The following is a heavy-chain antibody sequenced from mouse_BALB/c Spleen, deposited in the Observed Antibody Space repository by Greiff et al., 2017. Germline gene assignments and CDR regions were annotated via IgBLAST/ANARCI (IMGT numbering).Heavy chain of an antibody. J-gene: IGHJ4*01. Sequence: QVTLKVSGPGILQPSQTLSLTCSFSGFSLSTSGMGVSWIRQPSGKGLEWLAHIYWDDDKRYNPSLKSRLTISKDTSSNQVFLKITSVDTADTATYYCARISSPAMDYWGQGTSVTVSS. CDR2: IYWDDDK. D-gene: IGHD1-1*01. CDR3: ARISSPAMDY. V-gene: IGHV8-12*01. CDR1: GFSLSTSGMG.